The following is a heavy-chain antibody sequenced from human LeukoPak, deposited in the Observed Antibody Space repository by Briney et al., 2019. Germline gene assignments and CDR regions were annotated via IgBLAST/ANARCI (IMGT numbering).Heavy chain of an antibody. V-gene: IGHV1-18*01. Sequence: GASVKVSCKASGYAFISYGISWVRQAPGQGLEWMGWIGAYNGNTNYAQKFQGRVTMTTDTSTSTAYMELRSLRSDDTAVYYCARGEVGGSYGIAFDYWGQGTLVTVSS. CDR1: GYAFISYG. D-gene: IGHD1-26*01. J-gene: IGHJ4*02. CDR2: IGAYNGNT. CDR3: ARGEVGGSYGIAFDY.